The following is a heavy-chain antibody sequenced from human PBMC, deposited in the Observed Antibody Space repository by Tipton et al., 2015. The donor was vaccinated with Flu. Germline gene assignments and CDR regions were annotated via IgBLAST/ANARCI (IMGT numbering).Heavy chain of an antibody. D-gene: IGHD6-13*01. CDR1: GFTFSSYD. CDR3: ARGPLPDSNWYNGMDV. Sequence: SLRLSCAASGFTFSSYDMHWVRQITGKGLEWVSAIGSAGDTYYLDSVKGRFTISRDNAKNSLYLQMNSPRVGDTAVYYCARGPLPDSNWYNGMDVWGQGTTVTVSS. CDR2: IGSAGDT. V-gene: IGHV3-13*01. J-gene: IGHJ6*02.